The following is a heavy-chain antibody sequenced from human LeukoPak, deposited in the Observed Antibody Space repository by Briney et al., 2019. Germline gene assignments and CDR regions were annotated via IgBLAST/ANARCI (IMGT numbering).Heavy chain of an antibody. V-gene: IGHV3-23*01. CDR2: ISGSGGST. CDR1: GFTFSDYY. J-gene: IGHJ4*02. CDR3: AKYRGWYFDY. D-gene: IGHD3-10*01. Sequence: PGGSLRLSCAASGFTFSDYYMSWIRQAPGKGLEWVSAISGSGGSTYYADSVKGRFTISRDNSKNALYLQMNSLRAEDTAVYYCAKYRGWYFDYWGQGTLVTVSS.